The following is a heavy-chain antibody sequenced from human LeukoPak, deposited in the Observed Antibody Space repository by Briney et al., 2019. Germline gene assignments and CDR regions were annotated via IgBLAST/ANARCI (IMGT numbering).Heavy chain of an antibody. Sequence: SCKAFGYSFIRHHIHWVRQAPGKGLEWVAVISYDGSNKYYADSVKGRFTISRDNSKNTLYLQMNSLRAEDTAVYYCAKASYSGYVSDYWGQGTLVTVSS. CDR2: ISYDGSNK. V-gene: IGHV3-30-3*02. CDR3: AKASYSGYVSDY. J-gene: IGHJ4*02. CDR1: GYSFIRHH. D-gene: IGHD5-12*01.